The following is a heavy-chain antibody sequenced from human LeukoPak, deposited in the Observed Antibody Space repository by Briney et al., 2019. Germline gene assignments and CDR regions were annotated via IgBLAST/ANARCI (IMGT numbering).Heavy chain of an antibody. CDR3: ARDVLYGSGSSLLFDY. J-gene: IGHJ4*02. Sequence: SSVKVSCKASGGTFSSYAISWVRQAPGQGLEWLGRIIPILGIANYAQKFQGRVTITADKSTSTAYMELSSLRSEDTAVYYCARDVLYGSGSSLLFDYWGQGTLVTVSS. CDR2: IIPILGIA. CDR1: GGTFSSYA. V-gene: IGHV1-69*04. D-gene: IGHD3-10*01.